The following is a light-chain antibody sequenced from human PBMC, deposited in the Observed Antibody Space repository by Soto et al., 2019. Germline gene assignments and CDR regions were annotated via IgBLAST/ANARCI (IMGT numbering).Light chain of an antibody. Sequence: QSVLTQPPSASGTPGQRFTISCSGRSSNIESNTVTWYQQLPGTAPKLVIYSNYDRPSGVPDRFSGSTSVTSASLVIRGLQSEAEADSYCAAWDDSLNGYVFGGGTKLTVL. CDR3: AAWDDSLNGYV. J-gene: IGLJ1*01. CDR2: SNY. V-gene: IGLV1-44*01. CDR1: SSNIESNT.